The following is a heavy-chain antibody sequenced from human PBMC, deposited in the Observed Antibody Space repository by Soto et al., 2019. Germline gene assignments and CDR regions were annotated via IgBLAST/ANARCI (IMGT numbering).Heavy chain of an antibody. CDR3: ARVGGGYQLLHAFDI. V-gene: IGHV3-21*01. D-gene: IGHD2-2*01. CDR2: ISSGSSYI. Sequence: GGSLRLSCAASGFTFSSYSMNWVRQAPGKGPEWVSSISSGSSYIYYADSVKGRFTISRDNAKNSLYLQMNSLRAEDTAVYYCARVGGGYQLLHAFDIWGQGTMVTVSS. J-gene: IGHJ3*02. CDR1: GFTFSSYS.